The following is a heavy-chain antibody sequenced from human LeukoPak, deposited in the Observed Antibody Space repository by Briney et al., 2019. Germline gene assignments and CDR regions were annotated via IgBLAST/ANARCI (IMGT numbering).Heavy chain of an antibody. Sequence: PGGSLRLSCAASGFTFSSYGMHWVRQAPGKGLEWVAVISYDGSNKYYADSVKGRFTISRDNSENTLYLQMNSLRAEDTAVYYCAKPYYYGSGSYYFDYWGQGTLVTVSS. V-gene: IGHV3-30*18. CDR3: AKPYYYGSGSYYFDY. CDR1: GFTFSSYG. CDR2: ISYDGSNK. D-gene: IGHD3-10*01. J-gene: IGHJ4*02.